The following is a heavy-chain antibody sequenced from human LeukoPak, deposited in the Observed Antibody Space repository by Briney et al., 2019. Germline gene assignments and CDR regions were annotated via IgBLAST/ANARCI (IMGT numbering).Heavy chain of an antibody. J-gene: IGHJ4*02. D-gene: IGHD5-24*01. CDR2: IDGSSRSI. Sequence: GGSLRLSCTASGFTFSSYGMNWVRQTPGKGLEWLPYIDGSSRSIYYSDSVKGRFTVSRDNAKNSVFLQLNSLRDEDTAMYFCARKMALWGRGTLVTVSS. CDR1: GFTFSSYG. CDR3: ARKMAL. V-gene: IGHV3-48*02.